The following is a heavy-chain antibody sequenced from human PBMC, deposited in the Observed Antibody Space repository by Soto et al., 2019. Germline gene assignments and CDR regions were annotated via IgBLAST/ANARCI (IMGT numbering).Heavy chain of an antibody. CDR2: IYYSGST. D-gene: IGHD5-12*01. CDR3: ALRTRDGYNSVSFDY. Sequence: SETLSLTCTVSGGSISSGGYYWSWIRQHPGKGLEWIGYIYYSGSTYYNPSLKSRVTISVDTSKNQFSLKLSSVTAADTAVYYCALRTRDGYNSVSFDYWGQGTLVTVSS. J-gene: IGHJ4*02. V-gene: IGHV4-31*03. CDR1: GGSISSGGYY.